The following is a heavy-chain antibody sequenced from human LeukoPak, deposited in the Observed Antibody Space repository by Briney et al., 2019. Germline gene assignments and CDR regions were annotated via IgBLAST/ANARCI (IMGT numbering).Heavy chain of an antibody. D-gene: IGHD3-22*01. Sequence: GGSLRLSCAASGFTFSTYTMNWVRQAPGTGLEWVSSISTGSSYIYYAESVRGRFTISRDNAKNSLYLQMNNLRAADTVVYYCARDRIAYYDKGGLDPWGQGTLVTVSS. CDR3: ARDRIAYYDKGGLDP. V-gene: IGHV3-21*01. J-gene: IGHJ5*02. CDR2: ISTGSSYI. CDR1: GFTFSTYT.